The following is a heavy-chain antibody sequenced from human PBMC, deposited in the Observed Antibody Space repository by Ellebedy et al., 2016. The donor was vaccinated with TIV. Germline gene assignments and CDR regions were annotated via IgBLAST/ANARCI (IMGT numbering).Heavy chain of an antibody. V-gene: IGHV5-51*01. CDR3: ARHDYGGQGGLDF. CDR1: GYIFSNYW. D-gene: IGHD4-17*01. CDR2: IYPGDSDT. Sequence: GESLKISCKTSGYIFSNYWIGWVRQMPGRGLAWMGIIYPGDSDTRYSPSSEGQVTISADKSISTAYLQWSSLKAPDTAMYYCARHDYGGQGGLDFWGQGTLVTVSS. J-gene: IGHJ4*02.